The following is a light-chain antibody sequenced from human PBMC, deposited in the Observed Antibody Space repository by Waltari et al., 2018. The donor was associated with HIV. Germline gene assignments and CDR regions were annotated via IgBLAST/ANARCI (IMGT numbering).Light chain of an antibody. CDR2: DAS. J-gene: IGKJ4*01. CDR3: QQYDNRPLT. Sequence: DIQMTQSPSSLSASVGDRVTITCQASQDTSNYLNWYQQKPGKAPKLLIDDASNLETGVPSRFGGSGSGTDFTFSISSLQPEDIATYYCQQYDNRPLTFGGGTKVEIK. V-gene: IGKV1-33*01. CDR1: QDTSNY.